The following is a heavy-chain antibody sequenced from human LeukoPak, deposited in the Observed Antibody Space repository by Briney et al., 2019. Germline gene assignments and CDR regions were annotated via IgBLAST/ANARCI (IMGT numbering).Heavy chain of an antibody. CDR1: GFTFSSDW. CDR3: ARDTPPTGTGGFDY. Sequence: PGGSLRLSCAASGFTFSSDWMSWVRQAPGKGLEWVANIKQDGSEKYYVDSVKGRFTISRDNAKNSLYLQMNSLRAEDTAVYYCARDTPPTGTGGFDYWGQGTLVTVSS. J-gene: IGHJ4*02. CDR2: IKQDGSEK. V-gene: IGHV3-7*01. D-gene: IGHD1-1*01.